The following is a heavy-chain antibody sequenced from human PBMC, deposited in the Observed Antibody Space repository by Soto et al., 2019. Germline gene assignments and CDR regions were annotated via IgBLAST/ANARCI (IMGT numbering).Heavy chain of an antibody. Sequence: GGSLRLSCAASGFTFSSYAMSWVRQAPGRGLEWVSSISVSGGSTYYADSVQGRFTISRDNSKNTLCLQMNSLRAEDTAVYYCAKNYYFDYWGQGALVTVSS. CDR2: ISVSGGST. V-gene: IGHV3-23*01. CDR3: AKNYYFDY. J-gene: IGHJ4*02. CDR1: GFTFSSYA.